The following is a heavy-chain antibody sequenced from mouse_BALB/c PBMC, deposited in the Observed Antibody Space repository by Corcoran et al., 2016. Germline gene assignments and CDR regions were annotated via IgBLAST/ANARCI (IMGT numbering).Heavy chain of an antibody. CDR2: INPNYDST. V-gene: IGHV1-18*01. Sequence: EVQLQHFGAELVKPGASVKISCKASGYTFTDYNIDWVKQSHGKSLEWTVDINPNYDSTIYNQKFKGKATLTVAKSSSTAYMELRTLTSEDTAVHYCARRGEDVLAYLGQEILVNVS. CDR1: GYTFTDYN. CDR3: ARRGEDVLAY. J-gene: IGHJ3*01.